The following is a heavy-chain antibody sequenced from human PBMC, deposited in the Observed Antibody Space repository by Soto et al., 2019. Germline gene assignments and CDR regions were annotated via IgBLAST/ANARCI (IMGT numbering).Heavy chain of an antibody. D-gene: IGHD3-22*01. J-gene: IGHJ4*02. CDR1: GFTFSNYA. CDR3: AKSRYADSSGDYYDF. CDR2: IGGRGTSS. Sequence: PGGSLRLSCAASGFTFSNYAMSWVRQAPGKGLEWVSGIGGRGTSSYYADSVKGRFAISRDNSCNTLFLQLHSLRAEDTAVYYCAKSRYADSSGDYYDFWGQGTRVTVSS. V-gene: IGHV3-23*01.